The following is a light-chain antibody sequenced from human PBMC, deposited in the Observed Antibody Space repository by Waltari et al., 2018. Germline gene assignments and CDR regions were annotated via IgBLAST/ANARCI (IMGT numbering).Light chain of an antibody. CDR1: SSNIGNNY. CDR2: RNN. V-gene: IGLV1-47*01. J-gene: IGLJ3*02. CDR3: APWDDSLSGWV. Sequence: QSVLTQPPSASGAPGQRVTISCSGSSSNIGNNYVSWYQQLPGTVPKLPSYRNNQRSAGVPDRFAGSKSGTSASLAISGLRSEDEAYYYCAPWDDSLSGWVFGGGTKLTVL.